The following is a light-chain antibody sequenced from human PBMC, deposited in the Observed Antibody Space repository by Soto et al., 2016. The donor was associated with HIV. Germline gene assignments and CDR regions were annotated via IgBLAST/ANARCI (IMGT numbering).Light chain of an antibody. CDR3: QVWDRSNDHVV. V-gene: IGLV3-21*03. CDR2: DDS. CDR1: NIGTKS. Sequence: SYELTQPPSVSVAPGKTARITCEGNNIGTKSVHWYQQKSGQAPVLVLYDDSDRPSGIPERLSGSNSGSAATLTINRVEAGDEADYYCQVWDRSNDHVVFGGGTQLTVL. J-gene: IGLJ2*01.